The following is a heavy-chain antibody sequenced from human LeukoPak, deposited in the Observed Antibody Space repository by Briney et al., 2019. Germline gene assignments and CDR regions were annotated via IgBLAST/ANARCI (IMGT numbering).Heavy chain of an antibody. CDR3: ARLDRYYFDSSGYTYYYYMDV. V-gene: IGHV3-48*01. Sequence: GGSLRLSCEASGLTFSSHSMNWVRQAPGKGLEWVSYISGGSDTIYYADSVKGRFTISRDNAENSLYLQMSSLRAEDTAVYYCARLDRYYFDSSGYTYYYYMDVWGKGTTVTVSS. CDR2: ISGGSDTI. D-gene: IGHD3-22*01. J-gene: IGHJ6*03. CDR1: GLTFSSHS.